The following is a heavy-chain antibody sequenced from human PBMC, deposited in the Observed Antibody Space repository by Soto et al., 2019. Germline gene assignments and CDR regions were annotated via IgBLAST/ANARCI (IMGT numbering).Heavy chain of an antibody. D-gene: IGHD3-10*01. CDR1: GFTFSSYW. CDR2: IKQDGSEK. Sequence: GGSLRLSCAASGFTFSSYWMSWVRQAPGKGLEWVANIKQDGSEKYYVDSVKGRFTISRDNAKNSLYLQMNSLRAEDTAVYYCASEVWFGEPDYWGQGTLVTVSS. J-gene: IGHJ4*02. CDR3: ASEVWFGEPDY. V-gene: IGHV3-7*01.